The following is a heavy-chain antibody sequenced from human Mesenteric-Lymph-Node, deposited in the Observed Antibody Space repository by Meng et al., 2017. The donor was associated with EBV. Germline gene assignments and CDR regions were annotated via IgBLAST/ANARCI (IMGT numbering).Heavy chain of an antibody. D-gene: IGHD1-26*01. CDR2: IYHSGGT. CDR1: VDSISNINW. CDR3: ARGNSGSPLWQYWFDP. V-gene: IGHV4-4*02. J-gene: IGHJ5*02. Sequence: GQVRGTPSGTLSLTFPSSVDSISNINWWSGFRQPPGTGLEWIGEIYHSGGTNHSPSLQSRVTISEDQSKNQFSLKLDSVTAADTAVYYCARGNSGSPLWQYWFDPWGQGTLVTVSS.